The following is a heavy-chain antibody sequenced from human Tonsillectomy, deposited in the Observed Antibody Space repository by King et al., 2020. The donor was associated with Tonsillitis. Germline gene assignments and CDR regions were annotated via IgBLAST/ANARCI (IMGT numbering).Heavy chain of an antibody. CDR3: VRTYSSGWYGGG. CDR2: ISDGGCHI. D-gene: IGHD6-19*01. CDR1: EFTFSEYY. Sequence: VQLVESGGGLVKPGGSLRLSCAASEFTFSEYYMSWIRQAPGKGLEWVSYISDGGCHIKYVDSVKGRFTISRDNVKNSLYLQMNSLRAEDTAIYYCVRTYSSGWYGGGWGQGTLVTVSS. J-gene: IGHJ4*02. V-gene: IGHV3-11*05.